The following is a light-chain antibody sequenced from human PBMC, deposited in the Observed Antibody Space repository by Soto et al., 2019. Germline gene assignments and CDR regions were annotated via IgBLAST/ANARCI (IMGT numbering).Light chain of an antibody. J-gene: IGLJ2*01. CDR2: DVS. CDR1: SSDVGGHNY. Sequence: QSALTQPASVSGSPGQSITISCTGTSSDVGGHNYISWYQHHPGKAPKLMIYDVSNRPSGVSNRFSGSKSGNTASLAISGLQAEDEADYYCSSYTSSGTVVFGGGTKLTVL. CDR3: SSYTSSGTVV. V-gene: IGLV2-14*03.